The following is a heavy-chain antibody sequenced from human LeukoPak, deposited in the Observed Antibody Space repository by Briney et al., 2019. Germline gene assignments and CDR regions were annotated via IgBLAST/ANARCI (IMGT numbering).Heavy chain of an antibody. CDR1: GYTFTGYY. Sequence: ASVKVSCKASGYTFTGYYMHWVRQAPGQGLEWMGWINPNSGSTNYAQKFQGRVTMTRDTSISTAYMELSRLRSDDTAVYYCARALVVARGGWFDPWGQGTLVTVSS. D-gene: IGHD2-15*01. CDR2: INPNSGST. V-gene: IGHV1-2*02. J-gene: IGHJ5*02. CDR3: ARALVVARGGWFDP.